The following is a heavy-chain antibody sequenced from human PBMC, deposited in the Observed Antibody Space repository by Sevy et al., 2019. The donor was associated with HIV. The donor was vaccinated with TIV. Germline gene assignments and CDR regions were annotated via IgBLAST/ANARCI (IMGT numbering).Heavy chain of an antibody. J-gene: IGHJ4*02. V-gene: IGHV3-30*02. CDR2: IQYDGSHK. D-gene: IGHD1-1*01. CDR1: GFTFSNFG. CDR3: VKEGGVTGTGGDC. Sequence: GGSLRLPCAASGFTFSNFGMHWVRQAPGKGLEWVSFIQYDGSHKYYTDSVKGRLTISRDNSKNTLYLQMNSLRAEDTAVYYCVKEGGVTGTGGDCWGQGTLVTVSS.